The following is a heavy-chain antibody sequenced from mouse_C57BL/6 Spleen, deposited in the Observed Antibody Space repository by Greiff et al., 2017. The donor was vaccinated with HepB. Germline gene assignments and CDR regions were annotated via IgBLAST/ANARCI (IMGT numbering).Heavy chain of an antibody. CDR3: ARGGNPWYLDV. D-gene: IGHD2-1*01. J-gene: IGHJ1*03. V-gene: IGHV3-1*01. Sequence: EVQLQQSGPGMVKPSQSLSLTCTVTGYSITSGYDWHWIRHLPGNKLEWMGYISYSGSTNYNPSLKSRIPITHDTSKNHFFLKLNSVTTEDTATYYCARGGNPWYLDVWGTGTTVTVSS. CDR1: GYSITSGYD. CDR2: ISYSGST.